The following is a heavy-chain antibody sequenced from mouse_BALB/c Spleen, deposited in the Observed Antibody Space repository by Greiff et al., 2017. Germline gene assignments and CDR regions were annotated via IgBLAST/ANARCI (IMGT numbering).Heavy chain of an antibody. D-gene: IGHD2-4*01. Sequence: VQLHQSGAELAKPGASVKMSCKASGYTFTSYWMHWVKQRPGQGLEWIGYINPSTGYTEYNQKFKDKATLTADKSSSTAYMQLSSLTSEDSAVYYCAREEGPSTMITTRYFDVWGAGTTVTVSS. CDR3: AREEGPSTMITTRYFDV. CDR2: INPSTGYT. CDR1: GYTFTSYW. J-gene: IGHJ1*01. V-gene: IGHV1-7*01.